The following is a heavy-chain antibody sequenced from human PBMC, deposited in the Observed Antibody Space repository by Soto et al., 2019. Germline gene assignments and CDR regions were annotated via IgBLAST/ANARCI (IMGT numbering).Heavy chain of an antibody. J-gene: IGHJ6*02. CDR3: ARGLAAGTGYYYFNGMDV. V-gene: IGHV1-8*01. Sequence: GASVKVSCKASGYTFTSYDIHWVRQATGQGLEWMGWMNPNSGNTGYAQKFQGRVTMTRNTSISTASMELSSLSSEDTAVYYCARGLAAGTGYYYFNGMDVWGQGTTVTVSS. D-gene: IGHD6-13*01. CDR2: MNPNSGNT. CDR1: GYTFTSYD.